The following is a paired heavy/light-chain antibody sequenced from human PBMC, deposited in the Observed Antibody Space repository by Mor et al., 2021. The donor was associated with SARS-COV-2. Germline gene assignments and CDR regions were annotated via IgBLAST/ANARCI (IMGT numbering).Light chain of an antibody. CDR1: QGISSW. CDR2: AAS. Sequence: DIQMTQSPSSVSASVGDRVTITCRASQGISSWLAWYQQKPGKAPKLLIYAASTLQSGVPSRFSGSGSGTDFTLTISSLQPEDFATYYCQQANSFPYTFGQGTKLEIK. J-gene: IGKJ2*01. V-gene: IGKV1-12*01. CDR3: QQANSFPYT.
Heavy chain of an antibody. V-gene: IGHV4-39*01. CDR3: ARRSSGYHYV. CDR2: IYYSGST. D-gene: IGHD3-22*01. J-gene: IGHJ4*02. Sequence: QLQLQESGPGLVKPSETLSLTCTVSGGSISSSSYYWAWIRQPPGKGLEWIGNIYYSGSTYYNPSLKSRVTISVDTSKNQFSLKLSSVTAADTAVYYCARRSSGYHYVWGQGTLVTVSS. CDR1: GGSISSSSYY.